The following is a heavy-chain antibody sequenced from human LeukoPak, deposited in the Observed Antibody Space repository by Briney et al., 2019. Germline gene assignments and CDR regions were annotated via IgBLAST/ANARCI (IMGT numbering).Heavy chain of an antibody. V-gene: IGHV4-39*01. CDR1: GGSISSSSYY. CDR2: IYYSGST. J-gene: IGHJ4*02. Sequence: PSETLSPTCTVSGGSISSSSYYWGWIRQPPGKGLEWIGSIYYSGSTYYNPSLKSRVTISVDTSKNQFSLKLSSVTAADTAVYYCARQRTVTHFDYWGQGTLVTVSS. CDR3: ARQRTVTHFDY. D-gene: IGHD4-17*01.